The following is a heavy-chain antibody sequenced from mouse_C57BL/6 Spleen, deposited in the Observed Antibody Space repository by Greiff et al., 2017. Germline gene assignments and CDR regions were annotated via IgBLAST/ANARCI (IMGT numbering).Heavy chain of an antibody. V-gene: IGHV1-64*01. CDR2: IHPNSGST. CDR1: GYTFTSYW. Sequence: QVQLQQPGAELVKPGASVKLSCKASGYTFTSYWMHWVKQRPGQGLEWIGMIHPNSGSTNYNEKFKSKATLTVDKSSSTAYMQLSSLTSEDSAVYYCARGYYYGSSYEWYFDVWGTGTTVTGSS. D-gene: IGHD1-1*01. J-gene: IGHJ1*03. CDR3: ARGYYYGSSYEWYFDV.